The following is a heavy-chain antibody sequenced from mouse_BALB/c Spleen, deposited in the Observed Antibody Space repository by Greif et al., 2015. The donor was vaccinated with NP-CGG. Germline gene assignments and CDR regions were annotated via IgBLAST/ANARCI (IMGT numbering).Heavy chain of an antibody. J-gene: IGHJ1*01. CDR2: ISNLAYSI. D-gene: IGHD1-1*01. V-gene: IGHV5-15*02. CDR1: GFTFSDYG. CDR3: ARAAYYGSRNWYFDV. Sequence: EVKLVESGGGLVQPGGSRKLSCAASGFTFSDYGMAWVRQAPGKGPEWVAFISNLAYSIYYADTVTGRFTISRENAKNTLYLEMSSLRSEDTAMYYCARAAYYGSRNWYFDVWGAGTTVTVSS.